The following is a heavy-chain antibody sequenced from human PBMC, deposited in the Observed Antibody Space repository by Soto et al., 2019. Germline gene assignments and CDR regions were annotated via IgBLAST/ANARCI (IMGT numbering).Heavy chain of an antibody. Sequence: SETLSLTCTVSGGSISSYYWSWIRQPPGKGLEWIGYIYYSESTNYNPSLKSRVTISVDTSKNQFSLKLSSVTAADTAVYYCARRVPGDYYYYYMDVWGKGTTVTVSS. CDR1: GGSISSYY. CDR3: ARRVPGDYYYYYMDV. V-gene: IGHV4-59*08. D-gene: IGHD1-1*01. J-gene: IGHJ6*03. CDR2: IYYSEST.